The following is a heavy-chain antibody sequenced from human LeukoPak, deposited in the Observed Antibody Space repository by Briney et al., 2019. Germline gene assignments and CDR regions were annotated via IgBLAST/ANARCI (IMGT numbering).Heavy chain of an antibody. CDR2: IYYSGST. J-gene: IGHJ3*02. V-gene: IGHV4-59*01. CDR3: ARAGPRLRADAFDI. D-gene: IGHD4-17*01. Sequence: KPSETLSLTCTVSGGSISSYYWSWIRQPPGKGLEWIGYIYYSGSTNYNPSLKSRVTISVDTSKNQFSLKLSSVTAADTAVYYCARAGPRLRADAFDIWGQGTMVTVSS. CDR1: GGSISSYY.